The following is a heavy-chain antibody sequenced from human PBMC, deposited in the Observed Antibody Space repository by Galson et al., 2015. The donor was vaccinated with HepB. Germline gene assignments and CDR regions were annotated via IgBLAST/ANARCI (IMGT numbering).Heavy chain of an antibody. J-gene: IGHJ6*03. CDR3: ARSSGWYPWYYYYYYMDV. V-gene: IGHV1-69*10. CDR1: GGTFSSYA. CDR2: IIPILGIA. D-gene: IGHD6-19*01. Sequence: SVKVSCKASGGTFSSYAISWVRQAPGQGLEWMGGIIPILGIANYAQKFQGRVTITADKSTSTAYMELSSLRSEDTAVYYCARSSGWYPWYYYYYYMDVWGKGTTVTVSS.